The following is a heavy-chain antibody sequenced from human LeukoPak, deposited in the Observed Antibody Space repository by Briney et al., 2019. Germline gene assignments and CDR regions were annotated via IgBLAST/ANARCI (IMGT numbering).Heavy chain of an antibody. CDR1: GFTFTTHA. Sequence: GGSLRLSCTASGFTFTTHAMTWVRQAPGRGPEWASSISGNGRSTYYSDSVRGRFTISRDNSRNTLYLQMNSLRAEDTAVYYCASRSSYWGQGTLVTVSS. V-gene: IGHV3-23*01. J-gene: IGHJ4*02. CDR3: ASRSSY. CDR2: ISGNGRST.